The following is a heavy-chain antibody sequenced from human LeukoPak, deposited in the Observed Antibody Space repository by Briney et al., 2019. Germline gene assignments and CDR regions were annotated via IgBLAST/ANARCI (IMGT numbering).Heavy chain of an antibody. J-gene: IGHJ4*02. CDR1: GDSISSHY. CDR2: IFYSGST. Sequence: KPSETLSLTCTVSGDSISSHYWSWVRQSPGKGLEWIGYIFYSGSTNYRPSLKSRVTMSVDTSKKQFSLKLRSVTAADTAVYYCASQLFSGSYYFDYWGQGTLVTVSS. CDR3: ASQLFSGSYYFDY. V-gene: IGHV4-59*08. D-gene: IGHD1-26*01.